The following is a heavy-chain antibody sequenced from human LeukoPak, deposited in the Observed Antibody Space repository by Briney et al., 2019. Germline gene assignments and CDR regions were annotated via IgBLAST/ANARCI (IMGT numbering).Heavy chain of an antibody. CDR2: INHSGST. CDR3: ARDSLPLDAFDI. J-gene: IGHJ3*02. Sequence: PSEALSLTCAVYGGSFSGYYWSWIRQPPGKGLEWIGEINHSGSTNYNPSPKSRVTISVDTSKNQFSLKLSSVTAADTAVYYCARDSLPLDAFDIWGQGTMVTVSS. V-gene: IGHV4-34*01. CDR1: GGSFSGYY. D-gene: IGHD2-21*01.